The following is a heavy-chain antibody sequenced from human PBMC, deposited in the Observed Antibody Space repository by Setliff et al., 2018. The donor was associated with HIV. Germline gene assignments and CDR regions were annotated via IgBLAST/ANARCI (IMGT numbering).Heavy chain of an antibody. J-gene: IGHJ4*02. Sequence: VKVSCKASGYQFTAYYMHWVRQAPGQGLEWLGWINPNTGDTQYAQKFQGRVTVTRDSPIRTAYLEVNRLRSDDTAIYYCARDNRTGYSGGWPLDYWGQGTLVTVSS. CDR1: GYQFTAYY. V-gene: IGHV1-2*02. CDR2: INPNTGDT. D-gene: IGHD2-15*01. CDR3: ARDNRTGYSGGWPLDY.